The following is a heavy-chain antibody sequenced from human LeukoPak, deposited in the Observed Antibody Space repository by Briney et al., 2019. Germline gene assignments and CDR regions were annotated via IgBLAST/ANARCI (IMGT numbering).Heavy chain of an antibody. CDR2: INPISGGT. D-gene: IGHD6-6*01. V-gene: IGHV1-2*02. Sequence: ASVKVSCKASGYTFSGYYMHWVRQAPGQGLEWMGWINPISGGTHYAQKFQGRVTMTRDTSISTAYMELIRLRSADTAVYYCARVGRAFTARSSFFDYWGQGTLVTVYS. J-gene: IGHJ4*02. CDR3: ARVGRAFTARSSFFDY. CDR1: GYTFSGYY.